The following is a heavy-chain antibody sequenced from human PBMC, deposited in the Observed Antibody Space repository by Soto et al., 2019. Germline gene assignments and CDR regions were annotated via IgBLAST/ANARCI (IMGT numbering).Heavy chain of an antibody. Sequence: AGGSLRLSCAASGFTFSSYSMNWVRQAPGKGLEWVSSISSSSSYIYYADSVKGRFTISRDNAKNSLYLQMNSLRAEDTAVYYCARDRQWLGPLDYWGQGTLVTVSS. V-gene: IGHV3-21*01. J-gene: IGHJ4*02. CDR2: ISSSSSYI. CDR1: GFTFSSYS. CDR3: ARDRQWLGPLDY. D-gene: IGHD6-19*01.